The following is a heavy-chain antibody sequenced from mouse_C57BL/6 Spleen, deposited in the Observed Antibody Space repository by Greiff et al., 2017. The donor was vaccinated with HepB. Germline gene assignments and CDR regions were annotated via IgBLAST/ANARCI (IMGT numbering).Heavy chain of an antibody. Sequence: QVQLQQSGAELARPGASVKLSCKASGYTFTSYGISWVKQRTGQGLEWIGEIYPGSGNTYYNEKFKGKATLTADKSSSTAYMELRSLTSEDSAVYFCARWGTAQVYFDYWGQGTTLTVSS. D-gene: IGHD3-2*02. CDR1: GYTFTSYG. CDR3: ARWGTAQVYFDY. V-gene: IGHV1-81*01. CDR2: IYPGSGNT. J-gene: IGHJ2*01.